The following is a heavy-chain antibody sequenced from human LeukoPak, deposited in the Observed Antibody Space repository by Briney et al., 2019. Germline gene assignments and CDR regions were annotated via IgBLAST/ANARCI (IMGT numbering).Heavy chain of an antibody. CDR3: ASVWGSYRYPFDY. CDR2: ISSSSSYI. V-gene: IGHV3-21*01. D-gene: IGHD3-16*02. CDR1: GFTFSSYS. J-gene: IGHJ4*02. Sequence: GGSLRLSCAASGFTFSSYSMNWVRQAPGEGLEWVSSISSSSSYIYYADSVKGRFTISRDNAKNSLYLQMNSLRAEDTAVYYCASVWGSYRYPFDYWGQGTLVTVSS.